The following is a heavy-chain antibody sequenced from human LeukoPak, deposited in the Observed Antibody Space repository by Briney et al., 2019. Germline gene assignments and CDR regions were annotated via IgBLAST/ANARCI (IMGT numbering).Heavy chain of an antibody. CDR2: IYYSGST. J-gene: IGHJ4*02. V-gene: IGHV4-39*01. CDR3: ARRQQLFDY. CDR1: GGSISSSSYY. D-gene: IGHD6-13*01. Sequence: SETLSLTCTVSGGSISSSSYYWGWIRQPPGKGLEWIGSIYYSGSTYYNPSLKSRVTISVDTSKNQFSLRLSSVTAADTAVYYCARRQQLFDYWGQGTLVTVSS.